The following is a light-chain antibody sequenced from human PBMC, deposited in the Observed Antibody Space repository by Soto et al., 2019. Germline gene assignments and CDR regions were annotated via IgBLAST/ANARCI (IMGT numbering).Light chain of an antibody. CDR1: SSDVGSYNS. V-gene: IGLV2-23*01. J-gene: IGLJ2*01. CDR3: CSYAGSSTVV. Sequence: QSALTQPASVSGSPGQSITLSCTGTSSDVGSYNSVSWYQQHPGKGPKLIIYEGSRRPSGVSIRFSGSRSGNTASLTISGLQAEHEADYYCCSYAGSSTVVFGGGTQLTVL. CDR2: EGS.